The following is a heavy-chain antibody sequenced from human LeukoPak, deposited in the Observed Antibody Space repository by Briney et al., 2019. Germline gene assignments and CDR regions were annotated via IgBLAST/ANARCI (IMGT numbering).Heavy chain of an antibody. CDR2: ISGSGGST. CDR1: GFTFSSYA. CDR3: AKPADSSGYLDYYYYYMDV. J-gene: IGHJ6*03. V-gene: IGHV3-23*01. Sequence: GGSLRLSCAASGFTFSSYAMSWVRQAPGKGLEWVSAISGSGGSTYYADSVKGRFTISRDNSKNTLYLQMNSLRAEDTAVYYCAKPADSSGYLDYYYYYMDVWGKGTTVTVSS. D-gene: IGHD3-22*01.